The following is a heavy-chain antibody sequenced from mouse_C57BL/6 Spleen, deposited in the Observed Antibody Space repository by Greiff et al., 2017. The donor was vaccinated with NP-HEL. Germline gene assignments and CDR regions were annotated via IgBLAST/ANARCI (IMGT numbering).Heavy chain of an antibody. CDR2: IYPGNSDP. CDR1: GYTFTSYW. D-gene: IGHD2-4*01. CDR3: SYDYDGAWLAY. Sequence: EVQRVESGTVLARPGASVKMSCKTSGYTFTSYWMHWVKQRPGQGLEWIGAIYPGNSDPSYNQKFKGKAKLTAVTSASTAYMALSSLTNEDSAVYYSSYDYDGAWLAYWGQGTLVTVSA. J-gene: IGHJ3*01. V-gene: IGHV1-5*01.